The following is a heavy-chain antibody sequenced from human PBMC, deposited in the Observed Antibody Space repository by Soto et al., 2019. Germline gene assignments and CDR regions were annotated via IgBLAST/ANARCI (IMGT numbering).Heavy chain of an antibody. Sequence: QITLKESGPTLVKPTQTLTLTCIFSGFSLSTSGVGVGWIRQPPGKSLEWLALIYWDDDKRYSPSLKSRPTLTXXTXKXPVVLTLATMDPVDTATYYCAHRRERTAARDDAFDVWGQGTMVVVSS. CDR2: IYWDDDK. CDR3: AHRRERTAARDDAFDV. V-gene: IGHV2-5*02. CDR1: GFSLSTSGVG. J-gene: IGHJ3*01. D-gene: IGHD6-6*01.